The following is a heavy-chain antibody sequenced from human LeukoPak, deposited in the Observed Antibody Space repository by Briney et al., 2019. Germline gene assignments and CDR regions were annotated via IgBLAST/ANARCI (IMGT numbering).Heavy chain of an antibody. V-gene: IGHV3-21*01. D-gene: IGHD3-22*01. Sequence: GGSLRLSCAASGFTFSSYSMNWVRQAPGKGLEWVSSISSSSSYIYCADSVKGRFTISRDNAKNSLYLQMNSLRAEDTAVYYCARALPPLRYYDSSGYPDAFDIWGQGTMVTVSS. CDR2: ISSSSSYI. CDR3: ARALPPLRYYDSSGYPDAFDI. J-gene: IGHJ3*02. CDR1: GFTFSSYS.